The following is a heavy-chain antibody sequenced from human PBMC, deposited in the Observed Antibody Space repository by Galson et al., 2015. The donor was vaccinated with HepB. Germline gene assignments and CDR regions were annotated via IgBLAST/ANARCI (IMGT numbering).Heavy chain of an antibody. V-gene: IGHV4-34*01. J-gene: IGHJ4*02. CDR2: INHGGII. Sequence: ETLSLTCAVYGGSFTEHFWTWVRQSPGKGLEWIGEINHGGIINYNPSLKSRVNISVDTSKNQFSLKLTSVAATDTAVYYCARGGRYCSGINCHPLDHWGQGSLVTVSS. D-gene: IGHD2-15*01. CDR3: ARGGRYCSGINCHPLDH. CDR1: GGSFTEHF.